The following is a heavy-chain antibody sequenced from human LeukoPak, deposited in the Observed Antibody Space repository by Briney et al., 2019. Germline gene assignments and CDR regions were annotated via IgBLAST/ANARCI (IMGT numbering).Heavy chain of an antibody. V-gene: IGHV4-34*01. J-gene: IGHJ4*02. Sequence: KTSEPLSLTCAVYGGSFSGYYWSWIRQPPGKGLEWIGEINHSESTNYNPSLKSRVTISVDTSKNQFSLKLSSVTAADTAVYYCARGMDRNYGDYEEYWGQGTLVTVSS. D-gene: IGHD4-17*01. CDR2: INHSEST. CDR3: ARGMDRNYGDYEEY. CDR1: GGSFSGYY.